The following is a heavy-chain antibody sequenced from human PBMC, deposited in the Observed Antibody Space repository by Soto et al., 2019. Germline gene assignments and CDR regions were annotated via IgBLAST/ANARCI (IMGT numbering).Heavy chain of an antibody. CDR1: GGSISRGSYY. V-gene: IGHV4-39*01. CDR3: ASFTSSGCVRGDQFAY. Sequence: SETLSLPCTVSGGSISRGSYYWGWIRQPPGKGLEWIGSIYYSGSTYYNPSLKSRVTISIDTSKNQFSLKLSSVTAADTAVYYCASFTSSGCVRGDQFAYWGQGTPVTVYS. CDR2: IYYSGST. J-gene: IGHJ4*02. D-gene: IGHD6-19*01.